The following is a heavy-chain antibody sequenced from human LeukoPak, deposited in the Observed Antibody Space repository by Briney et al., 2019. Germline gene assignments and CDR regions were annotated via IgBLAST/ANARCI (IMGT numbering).Heavy chain of an antibody. CDR3: ARRLGEEPAAPMGY. Sequence: ASVKVSCKASGYSFTSYGISWVRQAPGQGLEWMGWISAYNGNTNYKQKFQGRVTMTTDTPTTTAYMELRSLRSDDTAVYYCARRLGEEPAAPMGYWGQGTLVTVSS. CDR2: ISAYNGNT. CDR1: GYSFTSYG. V-gene: IGHV1-18*01. D-gene: IGHD2-2*01. J-gene: IGHJ4*02.